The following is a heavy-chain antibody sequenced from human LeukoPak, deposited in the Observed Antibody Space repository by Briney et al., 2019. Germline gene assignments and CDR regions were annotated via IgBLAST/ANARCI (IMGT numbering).Heavy chain of an antibody. D-gene: IGHD6-19*01. J-gene: IGHJ4*02. CDR3: ARDGGWYGSLDS. CDR1: GFTFSSYS. Sequence: GGSLRLSCAASGFTFSSYSMNWVRQAPGKGLEWASYISTGSSTIYYADSVKGRFTISRDNAKNSLYLQMNSLRVEDTAVYYCARDGGWYGSLDSWGQGTLVTVSS. V-gene: IGHV3-48*01. CDR2: ISTGSSTI.